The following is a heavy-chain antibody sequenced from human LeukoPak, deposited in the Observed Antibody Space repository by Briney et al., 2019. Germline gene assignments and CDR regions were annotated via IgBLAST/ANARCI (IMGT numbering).Heavy chain of an antibody. CDR1: GFSLSTSGMR. CDR3: ARMGYSSSWRFDY. CDR2: IDWDDDK. D-gene: IGHD6-13*01. Sequence: SGPALVKPTQTLTLTCTFSGFSLSTSGMRVSWIRQPPGKALEWLARIDWDDDKFYSTSLKTRLTISKDTSENQVVLTMTNMDPVDTAPYYCARMGYSSSWRFDYWGQGTLVTVSS. J-gene: IGHJ4*02. V-gene: IGHV2-70*04.